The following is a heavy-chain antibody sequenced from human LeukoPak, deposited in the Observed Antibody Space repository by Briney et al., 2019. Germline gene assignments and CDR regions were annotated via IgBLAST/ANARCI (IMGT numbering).Heavy chain of an antibody. D-gene: IGHD5-18*01. CDR3: ARDRASVDTAMVYYFDY. Sequence: ASVKVSCKASGYTFTSYYMHWVRQAPGQGLEWMGIINPSGGSTSYAQKFQGRVTMTRDTSTSTVYMELSSLRSEDTAVYYCARDRASVDTAMVYYFDYWGQGTLVTVSS. CDR2: INPSGGST. CDR1: GYTFTSYY. J-gene: IGHJ4*02. V-gene: IGHV1-46*01.